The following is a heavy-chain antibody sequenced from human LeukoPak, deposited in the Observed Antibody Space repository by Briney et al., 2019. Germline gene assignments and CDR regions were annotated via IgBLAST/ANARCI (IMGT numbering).Heavy chain of an antibody. CDR2: IYYSGST. V-gene: IGHV4-59*11. CDR1: GGSISGHY. CDR3: ARDLPGTSFFDY. Sequence: SETLSLTCTVSGGSISGHYWSWIRQPPGKGLEWIGYIYYSGSTDYNPSLKSRVSVSVHTSKNQLSLRLSSVTAADTAVYYCARDLPGTSFFDYWGQGTLVTVSS. D-gene: IGHD2-2*01. J-gene: IGHJ4*02.